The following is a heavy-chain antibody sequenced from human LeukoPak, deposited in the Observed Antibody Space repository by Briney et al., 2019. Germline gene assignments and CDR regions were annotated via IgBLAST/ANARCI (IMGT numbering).Heavy chain of an antibody. Sequence: SETLSLTCTVSGGSISSHYWSWIRQPPGKGLEWIGYIYYSGSTNYNPSLKSRVTISVDTSKNQFSLKLSSVTAADTAVCYCARVRSGRFLEWLFDYWGQGTLVTVSS. V-gene: IGHV4-59*11. CDR2: IYYSGST. CDR1: GGSISSHY. CDR3: ARVRSGRFLEWLFDY. D-gene: IGHD3-3*01. J-gene: IGHJ4*02.